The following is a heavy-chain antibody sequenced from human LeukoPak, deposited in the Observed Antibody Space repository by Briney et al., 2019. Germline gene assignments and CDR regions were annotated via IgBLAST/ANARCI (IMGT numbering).Heavy chain of an antibody. J-gene: IGHJ5*02. CDR1: GYSFTSYW. D-gene: IGHD3-22*01. CDR3: ARQFRVYYYDSSGYDPFDP. V-gene: IGHV5-51*01. CDR2: IYPGDSDT. Sequence: GESLKISCKGSGYSFTSYWIGWVRQMPGKGLEWMGIIYPGDSDTRYSPSFQGQVTISADKSISTAYLQWSSLKASDTAMYYCARQFRVYYYDSSGYDPFDPWGQGTLVTVSS.